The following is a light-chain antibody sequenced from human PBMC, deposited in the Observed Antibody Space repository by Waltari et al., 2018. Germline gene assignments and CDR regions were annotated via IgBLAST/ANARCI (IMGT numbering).Light chain of an antibody. CDR2: YAS. CDR3: QQYNDWPLT. Sequence: EIVMTQSHATLSVSPGERATLSCRASQTVSSNLAWYLQKPGQAPRLLIYYASTRATGIPARFSGSGSGTEFALTISNLQSEDFAVYYCQQYNDWPLTFGGGTTVEIK. CDR1: QTVSSN. V-gene: IGKV3-15*01. J-gene: IGKJ4*01.